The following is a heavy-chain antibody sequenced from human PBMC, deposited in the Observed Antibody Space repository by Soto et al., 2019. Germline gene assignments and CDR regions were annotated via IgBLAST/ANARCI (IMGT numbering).Heavy chain of an antibody. V-gene: IGHV1-69*13. CDR1: GGTFSSYA. Sequence: ASVKVSCKASGGTFSSYAISWVRQAPGQGLEWMGGIIPIFGTANYAQKFQGRVTITADESTSTAYMELSSLRSEDTAVYYCARKAPYSSSPDDLPFDIWGQGTMVTVSS. CDR3: ARKAPYSSSPDDLPFDI. J-gene: IGHJ3*02. D-gene: IGHD6-6*01. CDR2: IIPIFGTA.